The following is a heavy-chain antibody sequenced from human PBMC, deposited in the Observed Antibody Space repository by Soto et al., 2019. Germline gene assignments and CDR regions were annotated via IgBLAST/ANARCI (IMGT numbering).Heavy chain of an antibody. D-gene: IGHD6-13*01. CDR1: GFTFSSYA. Sequence: EVQLLESGGGLVQPGGSLRLSCAASGFTFSSYAMRWVRQAPGKGLEWVSAVSGSGGSTYYADSVKGRFTISRDNSKHTLYLQMNSLRAEDTAVYYCARRGPGTYFDYWGQGTLVTVSS. CDR2: VSGSGGST. J-gene: IGHJ4*02. V-gene: IGHV3-23*01. CDR3: ARRGPGTYFDY.